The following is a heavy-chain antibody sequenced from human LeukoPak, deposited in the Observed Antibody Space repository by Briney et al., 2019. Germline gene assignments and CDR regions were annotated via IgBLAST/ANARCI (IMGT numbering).Heavy chain of an antibody. CDR1: GFTFSSYG. Sequence: GGSLRLSCAASGFTFSSYGMHWVRQAPGKGLEWVAVISYDGSNKYYADSVKGRFTISRDNSRNTLYLQMNSLRAEDTAVYYCAKDLWSITTNAFDIWGQGTMVTVSS. D-gene: IGHD1-1*01. J-gene: IGHJ3*02. CDR3: AKDLWSITTNAFDI. CDR2: ISYDGSNK. V-gene: IGHV3-30*18.